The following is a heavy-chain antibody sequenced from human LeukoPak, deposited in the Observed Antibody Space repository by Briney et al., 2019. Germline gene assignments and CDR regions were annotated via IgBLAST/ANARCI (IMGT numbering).Heavy chain of an antibody. V-gene: IGHV3-48*04. D-gene: IGHD3-10*02. CDR3: AELGITMIGGV. J-gene: IGHJ6*04. Sequence: QTGGSLSLSCAASGFTFSRFSMNWVRQARGKGLEWVSQISRSSSTIYYADSVKGRFTISRDNAKNSLYLQMNSLRAEDTAVYYCAELGITMIGGVWGKGTTVTISS. CDR2: ISRSSSTI. CDR1: GFTFSRFS.